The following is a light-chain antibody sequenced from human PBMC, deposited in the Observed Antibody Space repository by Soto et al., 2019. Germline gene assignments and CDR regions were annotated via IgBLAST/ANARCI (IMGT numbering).Light chain of an antibody. J-gene: IGKJ5*01. V-gene: IGKV3D-15*01. CDR2: GAS. CDR3: QQYNNWPPIT. Sequence: ELVLTQSPGTLPLSPGERATLSCRGSQSVSGSFLAWFQQRPGQAPRLLIYGASSRATGIPARFSGSGSGTEFTLTISSLQSEDFAVYYCQQYNNWPPITFGQGTRLEIK. CDR1: QSVSGS.